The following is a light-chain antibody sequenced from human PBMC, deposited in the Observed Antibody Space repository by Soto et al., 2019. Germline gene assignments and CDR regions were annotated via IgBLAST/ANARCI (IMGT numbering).Light chain of an antibody. Sequence: GLTRAPSVSGASGQRGAICYTGNSFNIGSVYYVHWYQQLPGTAPKLLIYGNSNRPSGVPDRFSGSKSGTSASLAITGLQAEDEADYYCQSFDSNLSGSFFGTGTKVTV. CDR1: SFNIGSVYY. J-gene: IGLJ1*01. CDR2: GNS. CDR3: QSFDSNLSGSF. V-gene: IGLV1-40*01.